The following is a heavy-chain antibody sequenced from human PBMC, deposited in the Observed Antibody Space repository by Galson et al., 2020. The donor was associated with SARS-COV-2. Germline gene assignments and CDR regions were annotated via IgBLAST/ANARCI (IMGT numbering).Heavy chain of an antibody. CDR3: ARVDGGGYDYYLDY. Sequence: SETLSLTCTVSGDSINSGAHYWSWIRPHPGKGLEWIGYIYYSGSTNYNPSLKSQLTIPIDTSKNQFPLKLSSVTAVDTAVYYCARVDGGGYDYYLDYRGQGTLVTVSS. V-gene: IGHV4-31*01. CDR1: GDSINSGAHY. CDR2: IYYSGST. J-gene: IGHJ4*02. D-gene: IGHD5-12*01.